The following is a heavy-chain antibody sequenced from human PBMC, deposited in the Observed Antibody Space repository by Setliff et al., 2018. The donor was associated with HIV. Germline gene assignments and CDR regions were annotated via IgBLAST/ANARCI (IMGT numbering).Heavy chain of an antibody. CDR1: GYTFTRYG. D-gene: IGHD4-4*01. J-gene: IGHJ3*01. CDR3: ARGLRQNRSNSDVFDV. V-gene: IGHV1-18*03. CDR2: ISGYNGNT. Sequence: ASVKVSCKASGYTFTRYGISWVRQAPGQGLEWMGWISGYNGNTKYVQKLQGRVTMTRDTSISTVYMELTSLRSEDMAVYYCARGLRQNRSNSDVFDVWGQGTVVTVSS.